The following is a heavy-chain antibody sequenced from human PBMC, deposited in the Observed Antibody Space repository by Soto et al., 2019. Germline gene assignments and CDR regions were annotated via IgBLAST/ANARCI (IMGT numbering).Heavy chain of an antibody. D-gene: IGHD5-18*01. CDR3: ARAHTAMVDYFDY. CDR2: IYYSGST. Sequence: SETLSLPCTVSGGSISSGGYYWSWIRQHPGKGLEWIGYIYYSGSTYYNPSLKSRVTISVDTSKNQFSLKLSSVTAADTAVYYCARAHTAMVDYFDYWGQGTLVTVSS. V-gene: IGHV4-31*03. CDR1: GGSISSGGYY. J-gene: IGHJ4*02.